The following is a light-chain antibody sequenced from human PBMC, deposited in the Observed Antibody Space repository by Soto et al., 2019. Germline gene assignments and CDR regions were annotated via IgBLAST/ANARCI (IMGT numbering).Light chain of an antibody. CDR1: SGDIGTYNL. Sequence: QSALTQPASVSGSPGQSITISCTGTSGDIGTYNLVSWYQQLPGKAPKLMISEVSNRPSGVSNRFSGSKSGNTASLTISGLQAEDEADYYCSSYTAGGTIFGTGTKVTVL. CDR3: SSYTAGGTI. J-gene: IGLJ1*01. CDR2: EVS. V-gene: IGLV2-14*02.